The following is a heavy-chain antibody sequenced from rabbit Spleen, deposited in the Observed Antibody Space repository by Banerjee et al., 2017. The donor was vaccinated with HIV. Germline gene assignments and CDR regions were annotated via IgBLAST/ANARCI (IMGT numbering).Heavy chain of an antibody. CDR1: GFSFGDRDV. V-gene: IGHV1S40*01. CDR3: ARDLVGVIGWNFYL. D-gene: IGHD1-1*01. J-gene: IGHJ4*01. CDR2: INAATGKP. Sequence: QSLEESGGDLVKPGASLTLACTASGFSFGDRDVMCWVRQAPGKGLEWIACINAATGKPVYATWAKGRFTISRTSSTTVTLRMTSLTAAGRAAYFCARDLVGVIGWNFYLWGPGTLVTVS.